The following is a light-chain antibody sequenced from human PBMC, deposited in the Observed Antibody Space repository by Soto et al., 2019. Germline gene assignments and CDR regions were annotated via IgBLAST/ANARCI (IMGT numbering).Light chain of an antibody. J-gene: IGKJ5*01. V-gene: IGKV3-11*01. CDR2: DAS. CDR3: QQRSATPIT. Sequence: EIVLTQSPATLSLSPGERATLSCRASQSVSSYLAWYQQKAGQAPRLLIYDASNRATGIPARFSGSGSGTDFTLTISSLEPEDFAVCYCQQRSATPITFGQGTRLEIK. CDR1: QSVSSY.